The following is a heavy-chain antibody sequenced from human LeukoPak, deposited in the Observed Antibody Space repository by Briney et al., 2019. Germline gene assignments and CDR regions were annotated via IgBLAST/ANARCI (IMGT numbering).Heavy chain of an antibody. CDR2: IYYSGST. CDR3: ARDLRSGFDY. Sequence: SETLSLTCTVSGGSISSGGYYWSWIRQHPGKGLEWIGYIYYSGSTYYNPSLKSRVTISVDTFKNQFSLKLSSVTAADTAVYYCARDLRSGFDYWGQGTLVTVSS. V-gene: IGHV4-31*03. CDR1: GGSISSGGYY. D-gene: IGHD2-15*01. J-gene: IGHJ4*02.